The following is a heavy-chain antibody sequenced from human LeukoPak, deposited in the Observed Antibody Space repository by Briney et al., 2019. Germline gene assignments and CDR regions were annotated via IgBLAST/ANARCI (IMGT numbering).Heavy chain of an antibody. CDR1: GFTFSSYS. V-gene: IGHV3-48*02. CDR2: ISSSSSTI. CDR3: ARFPGYCSGGSCYGDPDY. J-gene: IGHJ4*02. Sequence: GGSLKLSCAASGFTFSSYSMNWVRQAPGKGLEWVSYISSSSSTIYYADSVKGRFTISRDNAKNSLYLQMNSLRDEDTAVYYCARFPGYCSGGSCYGDPDYWGQGTLVTVSS. D-gene: IGHD2-15*01.